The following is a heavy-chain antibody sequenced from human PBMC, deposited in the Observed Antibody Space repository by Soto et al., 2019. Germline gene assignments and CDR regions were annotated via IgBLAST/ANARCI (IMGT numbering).Heavy chain of an antibody. Sequence: QVQLVQSGPEMKKPGASVKVSCKASGYTFSDYGITWARQAPGQGLEWMGWIGVYDGNTNYAQKLQGRVTMTTDPSTNTAYMELRGLGSDDTAVYYSARAKGSGYYFDYWGQGTLVSVSS. J-gene: IGHJ4*02. CDR1: GYTFSDYG. CDR3: ARAKGSGYYFDY. D-gene: IGHD3-10*01. V-gene: IGHV1-18*01. CDR2: IGVYDGNT.